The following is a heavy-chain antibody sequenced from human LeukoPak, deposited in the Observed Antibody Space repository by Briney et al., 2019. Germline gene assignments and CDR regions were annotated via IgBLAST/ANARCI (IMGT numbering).Heavy chain of an antibody. CDR2: IYHSGST. Sequence: SETLSLTCIVSGYSLSSGYYWGWIRQPPGKGLEWIGSIYHSGSTYYNPSLKSRVTISVDTSKNQFSLHLNSVTAADTAVYYCARPTVADAFDIWGQGTMVTVSS. CDR1: GYSLSSGYY. V-gene: IGHV4-38-2*02. CDR3: ARPTVADAFDI. D-gene: IGHD5-12*01. J-gene: IGHJ3*02.